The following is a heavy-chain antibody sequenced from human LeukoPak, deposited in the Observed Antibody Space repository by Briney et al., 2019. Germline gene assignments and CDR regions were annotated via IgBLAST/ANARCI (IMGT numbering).Heavy chain of an antibody. V-gene: IGHV3-30*09. D-gene: IGHD1/OR15-1a*01. Sequence: GGSLRLSCAASRFTFSNYAMHWLRQASGKGLEWVAIISYDGSEKYYADSVKGRFAISRDYTNSTLFLQMNSLKTEDTAVYYCARAFRTTDVKARPLDVWGKGTTFTVSS. J-gene: IGHJ6*04. CDR1: RFTFSNYA. CDR3: ARAFRTTDVKARPLDV. CDR2: ISYDGSEK.